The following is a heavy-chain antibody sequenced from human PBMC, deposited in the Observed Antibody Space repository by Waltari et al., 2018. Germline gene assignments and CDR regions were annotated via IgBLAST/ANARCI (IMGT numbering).Heavy chain of an antibody. CDR2: IYYSGST. D-gene: IGHD3-3*01. CDR1: GGSISSGGYY. Sequence: QVQLQESGPGLVKPSQTLSLTCTVSGGSISSGGYYWSWIRQHPGKGLEWIGYIYYSGSTYYNPSLKGRVTISVDTSKNQFSLKLSSVTAADTAVYYCAPIWDGFGVAPGGYWGQGTLVTVSS. J-gene: IGHJ4*02. CDR3: APIWDGFGVAPGGY. V-gene: IGHV4-31*03.